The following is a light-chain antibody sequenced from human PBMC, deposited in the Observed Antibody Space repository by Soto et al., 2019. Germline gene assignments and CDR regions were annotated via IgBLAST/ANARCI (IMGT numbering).Light chain of an antibody. V-gene: IGLV2-23*01. CDR1: SSDVGSYNL. J-gene: IGLJ1*01. CDR3: CSYAGSSTLYV. Sequence: QSALTQPASVSGSPGQSITISCTGTSSDVGSYNLVSWYQQHPGKAPKLMIYEGSKRPSGVSNRFSGPKSGNTASLTISGLQAEAEADYYCCSYAGSSTLYVFGTGTKVTVL. CDR2: EGS.